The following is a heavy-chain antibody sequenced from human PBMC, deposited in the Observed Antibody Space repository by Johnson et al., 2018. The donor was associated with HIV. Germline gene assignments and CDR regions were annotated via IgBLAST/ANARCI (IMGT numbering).Heavy chain of an antibody. D-gene: IGHD3-22*01. V-gene: IGHV3-9*01. CDR1: GFTFDHYA. CDR2: IGWDGFTI. Sequence: VQLVESGGGLVQPGRSLRLSCAASGFTFDHYAMHWVRQGPGKGLEWVAGIGWDGFTIGYVDSVKGRFTISRDDATNSLYLQMNTLRPEDTAFYYCAGGQPYYDTEKGEAFDIWGQGTMVTVSS. J-gene: IGHJ3*02. CDR3: AGGQPYYDTEKGEAFDI.